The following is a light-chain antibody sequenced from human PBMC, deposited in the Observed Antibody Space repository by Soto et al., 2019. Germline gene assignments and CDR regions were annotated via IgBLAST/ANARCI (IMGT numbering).Light chain of an antibody. CDR1: QGISRW. CDR3: QQANTFPS. CDR2: GAS. V-gene: IGKV1-12*02. J-gene: IGKJ4*01. Sequence: DIQMTQSPSSVSASVGDTVTITCRASQGISRWLAWYRQRPGKAPNLLIFGASTLQSGVPSRFSGSGSGTEFTLTISSLQPEDFATYYCQQANTFPSFGGGTKVEI.